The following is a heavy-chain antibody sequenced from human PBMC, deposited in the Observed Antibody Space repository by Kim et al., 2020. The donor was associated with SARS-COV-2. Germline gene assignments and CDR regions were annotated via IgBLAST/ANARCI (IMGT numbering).Heavy chain of an antibody. Sequence: AKECEGRFTMTRDTSTSTVYMELSSLRSEDTAVYYCASGPLVQLVLYFDYWGQGTLVTVSS. CDR3: ASGPLVQLVLYFDY. J-gene: IGHJ4*02. D-gene: IGHD6-13*01. V-gene: IGHV1-46*01.